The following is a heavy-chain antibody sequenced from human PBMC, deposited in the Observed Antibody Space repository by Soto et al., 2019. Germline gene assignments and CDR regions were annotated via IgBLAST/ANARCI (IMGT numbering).Heavy chain of an antibody. J-gene: IGHJ4*02. CDR3: ARDHSIASAGPPSY. D-gene: IGHD6-13*01. V-gene: IGHV3-33*01. CDR2: IWYDGSNK. Sequence: GGSLRLSCAAFGFSFTSFGMHWVRQAPGKGLEWVAVIWYDGSNKYYADSVKGRFTISRDNSKNTLYLQMNSLRAEDTAVYYCARDHSIASAGPPSYWGQGTLVTVSS. CDR1: GFSFTSFG.